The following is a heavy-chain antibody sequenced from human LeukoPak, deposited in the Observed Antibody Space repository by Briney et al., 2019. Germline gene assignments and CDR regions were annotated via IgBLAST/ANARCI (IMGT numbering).Heavy chain of an antibody. D-gene: IGHD1-26*01. V-gene: IGHV3-64D*09. CDR1: GFTFSNFV. J-gene: IGHJ4*02. Sequence: GGSLRLSCSAPGFTFSNFVMHWVRQAPGKGLEYVAIINDNGYKTDYAGSVKGRFTFARDNSKNTLYLQMSSLRPEDTAGYYCVKDRSGSFSFDQWGQGTLVTVSS. CDR3: VKDRSGSFSFDQ. CDR2: INDNGYKT.